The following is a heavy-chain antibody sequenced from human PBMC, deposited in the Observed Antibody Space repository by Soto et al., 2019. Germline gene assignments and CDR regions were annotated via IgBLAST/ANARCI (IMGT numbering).Heavy chain of an antibody. J-gene: IGHJ6*02. Sequence: GGSLRLSCAASGFTFSSYAMHWVRQAPGKGLEWVAVISYDGSNKYYADSVKGRFTISRDNSKNTLYLQMNSLRAEDTAVYYCARVLLIFIAAADSYGMDVWGQGTTVTVSS. V-gene: IGHV3-30-3*01. CDR1: GFTFSSYA. CDR2: ISYDGSNK. CDR3: ARVLLIFIAAADSYGMDV. D-gene: IGHD6-13*01.